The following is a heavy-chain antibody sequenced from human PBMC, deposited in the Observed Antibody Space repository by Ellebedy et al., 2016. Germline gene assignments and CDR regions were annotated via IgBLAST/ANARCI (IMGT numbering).Heavy chain of an antibody. CDR3: AREARFLTD. D-gene: IGHD2-21*02. CDR2: IFDTGTAPY. CDR1: GGSISDYY. J-gene: IGHJ4*02. Sequence: SETLSLTCTVSGGSISDYYWSWVRQPPGKGLEWIGYIFDTGTAPYKYNPSLESRVTKSVYTSNNQFSLKLTSVTASDTAVYYCAREARFLTDWGQGTLVTVSS. V-gene: IGHV4-59*01.